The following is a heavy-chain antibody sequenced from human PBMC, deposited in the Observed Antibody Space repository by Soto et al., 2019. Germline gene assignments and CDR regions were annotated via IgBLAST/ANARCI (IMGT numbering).Heavy chain of an antibody. CDR2: INHSGST. CDR1: GGSFSGYY. J-gene: IGHJ5*02. Sequence: QVQLQQWGAGLLKPSETLSLTCAVYGGSFSGYYWSWIRQPPGKGLEWIGEINHSGSTNYNPSLNSRVTISVDTSKNQFSLKLSSVTAADTAVYYCARGDSAWFDPWGQGTLVTVSS. CDR3: ARGDSAWFDP. D-gene: IGHD2-21*01. V-gene: IGHV4-34*01.